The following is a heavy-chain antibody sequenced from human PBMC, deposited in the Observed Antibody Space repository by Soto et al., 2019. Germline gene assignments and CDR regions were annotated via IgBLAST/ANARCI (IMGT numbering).Heavy chain of an antibody. CDR1: GGSISSSI. CDR3: ARGHRAMEYYYYYGMDV. CDR2: ISYSGST. Sequence: SETLSLTCSVSGGSISSSIWSWIRQPPGKELEWIGYISYSGSTTYNPSLKSRITLSVDTSKNQFSLRVASVTAADTAVYYCARGHRAMEYYYYYGMDVWGHGTTVTPSS. D-gene: IGHD5-18*01. V-gene: IGHV4-59*01. J-gene: IGHJ6*02.